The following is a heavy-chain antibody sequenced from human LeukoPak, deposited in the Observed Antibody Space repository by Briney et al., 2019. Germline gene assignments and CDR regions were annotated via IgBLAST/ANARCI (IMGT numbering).Heavy chain of an antibody. CDR3: AKDSGRDCYEY. D-gene: IGHD3-10*01. J-gene: IGHJ4*02. CDR1: GFTVSSNS. Sequence: GGSLRLSCTVSGFTVSSNSMSWVRQAPGKGLEWVSAISGSGGSTYYADSVKGRFTISRDNSKNTLYLQMNSLRAEDTAVYYCAKDSGRDCYEYWGQGTLVTVSS. V-gene: IGHV3-23*01. CDR2: ISGSGGST.